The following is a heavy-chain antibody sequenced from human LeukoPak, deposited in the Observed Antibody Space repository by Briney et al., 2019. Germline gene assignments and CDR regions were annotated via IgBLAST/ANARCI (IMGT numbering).Heavy chain of an antibody. CDR1: GFIFTSYW. CDR2: IKDDGGEK. D-gene: IGHD1-1*01. J-gene: IGHJ4*02. Sequence: GGSLRLSCAASGFIFTSYWMSWVRQAPGKGLEWVANIKDDGGEKYYADSVKGRFTISRDNAKNSLYLQMNSLRAEDTAVYYCAREVNWNDFDYWGQGTLVTVSS. CDR3: AREVNWNDFDY. V-gene: IGHV3-7*01.